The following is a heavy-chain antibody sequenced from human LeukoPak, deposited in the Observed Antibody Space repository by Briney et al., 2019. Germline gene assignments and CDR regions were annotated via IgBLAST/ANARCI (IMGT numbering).Heavy chain of an antibody. CDR1: GFTFSTYE. J-gene: IGHJ4*02. CDR2: ISTSGSTT. CDR3: ARAKAFGY. V-gene: IGHV3-48*03. D-gene: IGHD3-16*01. Sequence: PGGSLRLSCVASGFTFSTYEMNWVRQAPGKGLEWVSYISTSGSTTYYADSVKGRFTISRDNAKNSLYLQMNSLRAEDTAVYYCARAKAFGYWSQGTLVTVS.